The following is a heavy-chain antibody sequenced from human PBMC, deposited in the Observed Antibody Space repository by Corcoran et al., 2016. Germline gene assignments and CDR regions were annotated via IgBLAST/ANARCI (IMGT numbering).Heavy chain of an antibody. V-gene: IGHV2-70*01. CDR1: GFSLTTSGMC. CDR3: ARSYYYSSGSSLDY. D-gene: IGHD3-10*01. J-gene: IGHJ4*02. CDR2: IDWDDDK. Sequence: QVTLRESGPALVKPTQTLTLTCTFSGFSLTTSGMCVSWIRQPPGKALEWLALIDWDDDKYYSTSLKTRLTISKDTSKNQVVITMTNIDAVGTSTYYCARSYYYSSGSSLDYWGQGTLVTVSA.